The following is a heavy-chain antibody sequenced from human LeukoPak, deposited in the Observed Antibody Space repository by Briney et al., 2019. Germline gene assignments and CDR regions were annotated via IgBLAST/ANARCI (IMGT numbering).Heavy chain of an antibody. J-gene: IGHJ4*02. Sequence: PGGSLRLSCAASGFTFNSYEMNWVRQAPGRGLEWISYISSSGSTIYYADSVTGRFTISRDNAKNSLYLQMNGLRAEDTAVYYCARRYCSSTSCTFDYWGQGTLVTVSS. CDR2: ISSSGSTI. CDR3: ARRYCSSTSCTFDY. D-gene: IGHD2-2*01. V-gene: IGHV3-48*03. CDR1: GFTFNSYE.